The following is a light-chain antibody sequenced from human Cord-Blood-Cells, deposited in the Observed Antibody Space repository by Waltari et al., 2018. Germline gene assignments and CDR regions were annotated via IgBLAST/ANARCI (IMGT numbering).Light chain of an antibody. CDR1: QSLGYSAGNTY. V-gene: IGKV2-30*01. Sequence: DVVMTQSPLSLPVTLGQPASISCRSSQSLGYSAGNTYLNWFQQRPGQSPRRLIYKVSNRDSGVPDRFSGSGSGTDFTLKISRVEAEDVGVYYCMQGTHWPLTFGGGTKVEIK. CDR2: KVS. J-gene: IGKJ4*01. CDR3: MQGTHWPLT.